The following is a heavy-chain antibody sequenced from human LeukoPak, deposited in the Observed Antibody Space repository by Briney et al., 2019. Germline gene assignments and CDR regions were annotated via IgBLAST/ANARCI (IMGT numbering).Heavy chain of an antibody. J-gene: IGHJ4*02. Sequence: SQTLSLTCAISGDSVSSNSATWNWIRQSPSRGLEWLGRTYYRSKWYNDYAVSVKSRITINPDTSKNQFSLQLSSVTAADTAVYYCARGRIAVAGTKNYFDYWGQGTLVTVSS. CDR1: GDSVSSNSAT. CDR3: ARGRIAVAGTKNYFDY. D-gene: IGHD6-19*01. V-gene: IGHV6-1*01. CDR2: TYYRSKWYN.